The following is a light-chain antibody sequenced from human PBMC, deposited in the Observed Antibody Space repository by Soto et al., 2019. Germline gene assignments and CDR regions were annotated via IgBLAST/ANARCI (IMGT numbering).Light chain of an antibody. CDR3: AAWDDSLNGYG. CDR1: SSNIGSNT. J-gene: IGLJ1*01. V-gene: IGLV1-44*01. Sequence: QSVLSQPPSASGTPGQRVTISCSGSSSNIGSNTVSWYQQFPGTAPKLLIYFNIQRPSGVPDRLSGSKSGTSASLAISGLQSEDEADYYCAAWDDSLNGYGFGTGTKVTVL. CDR2: FNI.